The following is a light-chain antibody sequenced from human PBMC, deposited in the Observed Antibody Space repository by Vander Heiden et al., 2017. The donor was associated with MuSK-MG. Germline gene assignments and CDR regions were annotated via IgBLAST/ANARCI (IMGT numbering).Light chain of an antibody. CDR1: NSNIGAGYD. J-gene: IGLJ1*01. CDR3: QSFDSRLSGYV. Sequence: QSVLTQPPSVSGAPGQRITISCTGRNSNIGAGYDVQWYQHLPGTAPKLLLYGNSNRPSGVPDRFSGSNSDTSASLAITGLQAEDEADYYCQSFDSRLSGYVFGTGTKVTVL. V-gene: IGLV1-40*01. CDR2: GNS.